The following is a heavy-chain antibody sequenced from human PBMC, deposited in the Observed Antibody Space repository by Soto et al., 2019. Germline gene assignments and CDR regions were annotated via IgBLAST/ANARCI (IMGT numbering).Heavy chain of an antibody. CDR1: GASITCTSY. V-gene: IGHV4-4*07. CDR3: ARGMKPRGAPAWYYFDS. Sequence: SETLSLTCTVSGASITCTSYSSCLRQPAGRGLGWVGLFSLGRTTYYNPSLRSRVTMSADVSKNQFSLGLTSVTAAETALYYCARGMKPRGAPAWYYFDSWGQGTLVTVSS. D-gene: IGHD2-15*01. J-gene: IGHJ4*02. CDR2: FSLGRTT.